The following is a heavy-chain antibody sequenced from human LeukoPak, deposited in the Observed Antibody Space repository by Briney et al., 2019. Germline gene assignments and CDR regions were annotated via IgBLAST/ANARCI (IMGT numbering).Heavy chain of an antibody. D-gene: IGHD2-21*02. V-gene: IGHV3-23*01. CDR3: VREDTPATANY. J-gene: IGHJ4*02. CDR1: GFTVSSNY. CDR2: ISGGGDIT. Sequence: GGSLRLSCAASGFTVSSNYMSWVRQAPGKGLEWVSAISGGGDITYYADSVRGRFTISRDNSKDTLFLQMHSLRPGDTAVYYCVREDTPATANYWGQGTLVTISS.